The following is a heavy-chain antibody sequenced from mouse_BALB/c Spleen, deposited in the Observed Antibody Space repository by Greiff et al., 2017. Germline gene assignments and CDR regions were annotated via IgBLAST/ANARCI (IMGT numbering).Heavy chain of an antibody. Sequence: EVKVVESGGGLVQPGGSRKLSCAASGFTFSSFGMHWVRQAPEKGLEWVAYISSGSSTIYYADTVKGRFTISRDNPKNTLFLQMTSLRSEDTAMYYCARNSPYYGNYDDAMDDWGQGTSVTVSS. V-gene: IGHV5-17*02. CDR1: GFTFSSFG. CDR3: ARNSPYYGNYDDAMDD. J-gene: IGHJ4*01. D-gene: IGHD2-10*01. CDR2: ISSGSSTI.